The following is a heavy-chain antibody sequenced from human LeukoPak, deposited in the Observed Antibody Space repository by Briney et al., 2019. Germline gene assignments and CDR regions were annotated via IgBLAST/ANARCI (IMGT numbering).Heavy chain of an antibody. D-gene: IGHD2-21*01. V-gene: IGHV4-39*01. CDR3: ARLYCGGECYSGYFDY. Sequence: SETLSLTCTVSGGSISSSSWYWDSIRQPPGKGLEWIGTIYYTGSTYYNPSLKSRVTISVDTSRDQFSLKLSSVTAADTAVYYCARLYCGGECYSGYFDYWGQGTLVTVSS. J-gene: IGHJ4*02. CDR1: GGSISSSSWY. CDR2: IYYTGST.